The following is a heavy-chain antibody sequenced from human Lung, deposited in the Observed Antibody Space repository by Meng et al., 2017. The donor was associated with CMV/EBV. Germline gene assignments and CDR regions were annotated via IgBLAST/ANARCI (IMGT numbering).Heavy chain of an antibody. CDR1: DDSISSRSYY. Sequence: SETLSLTCTVSDDSISSRSYYWGWIRQPPGKGLEWIGSIYYSGSTYYNPSLKSRVTISVDTSKNQFSLKLSSVTAADTAVYYCARINIASRRAIDYWGQGTLVTVSS. V-gene: IGHV4-39*07. CDR3: ARINIASRRAIDY. CDR2: IYYSGST. J-gene: IGHJ4*02. D-gene: IGHD6-6*01.